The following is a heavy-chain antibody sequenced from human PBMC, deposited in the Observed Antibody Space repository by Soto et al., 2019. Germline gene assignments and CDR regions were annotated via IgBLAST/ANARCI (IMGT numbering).Heavy chain of an antibody. Sequence: PGGSLRLSCAASGFSFRSYGMHWVRQAPGKGLEWVAVISYDGSNKYYADSVKGRFTISRDNSKNTLYLQMNSLRAEDTAVYYCAKDDSSSGGYYYYGVDVWGQGTTVTVSS. V-gene: IGHV3-30*18. CDR2: ISYDGSNK. CDR1: GFSFRSYG. J-gene: IGHJ6*02. D-gene: IGHD6-13*01. CDR3: AKDDSSSGGYYYYGVDV.